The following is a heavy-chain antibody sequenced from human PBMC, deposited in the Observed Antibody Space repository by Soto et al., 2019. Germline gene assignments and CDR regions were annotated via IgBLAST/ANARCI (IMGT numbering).Heavy chain of an antibody. CDR1: GGTFSSYA. Sequence: QVQLVQSGAEVKKPGSSVKVSCKASGGTFSSYAISWVRQAPGQGLEWMGGIIPIFGTANYAQKFQGRVTITADESTSKAYMELSSLRSEDTAVYYCAKDQLMITFGGVGDGRWFAFDIWGQGTMVTVSS. CDR2: IIPIFGTA. CDR3: AKDQLMITFGGVGDGRWFAFDI. D-gene: IGHD3-16*01. V-gene: IGHV1-69*12. J-gene: IGHJ3*02.